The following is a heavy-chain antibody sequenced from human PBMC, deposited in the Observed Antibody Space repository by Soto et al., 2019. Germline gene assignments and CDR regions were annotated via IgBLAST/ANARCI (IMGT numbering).Heavy chain of an antibody. V-gene: IGHV4-59*12. CDR2: IYYSGST. CDR1: GGSISSYY. CDR3: ARAYMNAVDY. D-gene: IGHD2-2*01. J-gene: IGHJ4*02. Sequence: PSETLSLTCTVSGGSISSYYWSWIRQPPGKGLEWIGYIYYSGSTNYNPSLKSRVTISVDTSKNQFSLKLSSVTAADTAVYYCARAYMNAVDYWGQGTLVTVSS.